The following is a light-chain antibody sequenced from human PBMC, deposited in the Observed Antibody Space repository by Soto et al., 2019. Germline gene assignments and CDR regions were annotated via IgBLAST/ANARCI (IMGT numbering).Light chain of an antibody. Sequence: DIRRTQFTYNLSGSVGDRVTITCRASQTISSWLAWYQQKPGKAPKLLIYKASTLKSGVPSTFSGSGSGTEFTLTIISLQPDDFATYYCQHYNSYSEAFGQGTKVDIK. J-gene: IGKJ1*01. CDR3: QHYNSYSEA. CDR1: QTISSW. CDR2: KAS. V-gene: IGKV1-5*03.